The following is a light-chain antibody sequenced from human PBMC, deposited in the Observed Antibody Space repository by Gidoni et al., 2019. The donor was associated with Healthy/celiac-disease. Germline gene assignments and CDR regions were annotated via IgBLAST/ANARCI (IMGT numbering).Light chain of an antibody. V-gene: IGLV1-40*01. CDR2: ANS. Sequence: QSVLTQPPSVSGAPGQRVTISCTGISSNIGAGYDVHWYQQLPGTAPKLLIYANSNRPSWVPYRFSGSKSGTSASLAITGLQAEDEADYYCQSYDSSLSGSVFGGGTKLTVL. CDR3: QSYDSSLSGSV. CDR1: SSNIGAGYD. J-gene: IGLJ2*01.